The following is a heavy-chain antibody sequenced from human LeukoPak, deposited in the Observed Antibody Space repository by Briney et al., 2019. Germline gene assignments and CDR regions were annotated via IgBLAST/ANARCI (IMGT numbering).Heavy chain of an antibody. CDR3: ARDRRNRKEGNFDY. CDR1: GGSISSGGYY. D-gene: IGHD2/OR15-2a*01. Sequence: SETLSLTCTVSGGSISSGGYYWSWIRQPPGKGLEWFGYIYYSGSTYYNPSLKSRVTISVDRSKNQFSLKLSSVTAADTAVYYCARDRRNRKEGNFDYWGQGTLVTVSS. V-gene: IGHV4-30-2*01. J-gene: IGHJ4*02. CDR2: IYYSGST.